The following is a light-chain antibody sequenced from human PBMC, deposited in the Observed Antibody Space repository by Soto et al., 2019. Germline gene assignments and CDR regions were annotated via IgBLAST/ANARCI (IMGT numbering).Light chain of an antibody. CDR3: QQHGTSPYT. CDR2: GAS. V-gene: IGKV3-20*01. CDR1: QSLRSSY. Sequence: EVVLTQSPNTLSLSPGERATLSCWASQSLRSSYLAWYQRKPGQAPRLLMFGASRRATGIPDRFNGSVSGTDFILTISRLEPEDVAVYYCQQHGTSPYTFGQGTVLEIK. J-gene: IGKJ2*01.